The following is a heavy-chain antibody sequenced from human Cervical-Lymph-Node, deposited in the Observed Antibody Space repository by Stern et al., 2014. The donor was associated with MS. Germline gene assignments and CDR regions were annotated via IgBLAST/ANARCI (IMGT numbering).Heavy chain of an antibody. CDR1: GYTFTDYG. D-gene: IGHD4-17*01. CDR3: ARDRANYGVFDY. Sequence: QVQLVQSGGGVKKPGASVKVSCKTSGYTFTDYGVPWVRLAPGQGLEWMGWISGHNGVTNDARKFQDRVTITTDTSTNTAYLELRSLRADDTAIYYCARDRANYGVFDYWGQGSRVTVSA. CDR2: ISGHNGVT. V-gene: IGHV1-18*01. J-gene: IGHJ4*02.